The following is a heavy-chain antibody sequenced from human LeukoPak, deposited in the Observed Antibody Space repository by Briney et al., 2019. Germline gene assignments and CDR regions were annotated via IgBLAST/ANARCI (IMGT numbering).Heavy chain of an antibody. Sequence: SGGSLRLSCAASGFTVSSNYMSWVRQAPGKGLEWVSVIYSGGSTYYADSVKGRFTISRDNSKNTLYLQMNSLRAEDTAVYYCARDRGGYSSSWSSIYYYYGMDVWGQGTTVTVSS. D-gene: IGHD6-13*01. CDR2: IYSGGST. CDR1: GFTVSSNY. CDR3: ARDRGGYSSSWSSIYYYYGMDV. J-gene: IGHJ6*02. V-gene: IGHV3-66*01.